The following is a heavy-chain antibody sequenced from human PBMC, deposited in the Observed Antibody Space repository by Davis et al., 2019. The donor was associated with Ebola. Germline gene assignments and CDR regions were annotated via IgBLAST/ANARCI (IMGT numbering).Heavy chain of an antibody. CDR3: SRGAENYCIGTSCYLSEADS. D-gene: IGHD2-2*01. V-gene: IGHV1-69*04. CDR1: GGTFSSYA. CDR2: IIPILGIA. Sequence: AASVKVSCKASGGTFSSYAISWVRQAPGQGLEWMGRIIPILGIANYAQNFQGRVTITADEATSTAYMELSSLRSDDTAIYYCSRGAENYCIGTSCYLSEADSWGQGTLVTVSS. J-gene: IGHJ4*02.